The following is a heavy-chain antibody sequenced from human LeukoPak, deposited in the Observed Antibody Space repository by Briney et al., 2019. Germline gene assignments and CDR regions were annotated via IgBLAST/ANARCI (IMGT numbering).Heavy chain of an antibody. D-gene: IGHD5-18*01. CDR1: GYTFSGHY. J-gene: IGHJ4*02. Sequence: GASVKVSCKASGYTFSGHYLHWVRQAPGQGLEWMGRINPNTGVTQYTENFQGRVTMTGDTSISTAYMELNGLRSDDTAIYYCARTWIQLFTPXFDLWGQGTLVTVSS. V-gene: IGHV1-2*06. CDR3: ARTWIQLFTPXFDL. CDR2: INPNTGVT.